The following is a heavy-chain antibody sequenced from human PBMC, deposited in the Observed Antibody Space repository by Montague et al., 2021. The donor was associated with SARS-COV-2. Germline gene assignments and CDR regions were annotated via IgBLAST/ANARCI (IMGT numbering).Heavy chain of an antibody. CDR1: GGSISSSSYY. CDR3: ARDAPTVIMVRGVKLLDWFDH. V-gene: IGHV4-39*02. Sequence: SETLSLTCSVSGGSISSSSYYWGWIRQPPGKGLKWIGRIYYSGSTYSNPSLKSRVTISVDTSKNQLSLKLSSVTAADTAVYCCARDAPTVIMVRGVKLLDWFDHWGQGTLVTVSS. CDR2: IYYSGST. D-gene: IGHD3-10*01. J-gene: IGHJ5*02.